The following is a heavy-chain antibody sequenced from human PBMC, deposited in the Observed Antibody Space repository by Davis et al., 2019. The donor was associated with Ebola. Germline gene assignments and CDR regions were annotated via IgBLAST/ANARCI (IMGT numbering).Heavy chain of an antibody. J-gene: IGHJ5*02. D-gene: IGHD2-2*01. CDR1: GGTFSSYA. V-gene: IGHV1-69*13. CDR2: IIPIFGTA. Sequence: AASVKVSCKASGGTFSSYAISWVRQAPGQGLEWMGGIIPIFGTANYAQKFQGRVTITADESTSTAYMELSSLRSEDTAVYYCARGRNSNQLGGWFDPWGQGTLVTVSS. CDR3: ARGRNSNQLGGWFDP.